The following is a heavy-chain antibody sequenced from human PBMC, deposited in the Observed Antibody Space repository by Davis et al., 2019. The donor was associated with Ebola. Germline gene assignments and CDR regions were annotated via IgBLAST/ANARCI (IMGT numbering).Heavy chain of an antibody. CDR1: GFTFDSYA. V-gene: IGHV3-23*01. CDR2: IRPSGGRT. Sequence: PGGSLRLSCAASGFTFDSYAMTWVRRAPGKGLEWVSTIRPSGGRTYYTNSVKGRFTISRDNADNSLFLQMNGLRAEDTAIYYCARGLFFTHYGGWAYWGQGTLVTVSS. J-gene: IGHJ4*02. D-gene: IGHD4-23*01. CDR3: ARGLFFTHYGGWAY.